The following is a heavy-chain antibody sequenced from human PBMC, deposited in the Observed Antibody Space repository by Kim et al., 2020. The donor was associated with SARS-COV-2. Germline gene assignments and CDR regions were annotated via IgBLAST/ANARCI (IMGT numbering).Heavy chain of an antibody. D-gene: IGHD2-8*01. Sequence: GGSLRLSCAASGFTFSTYAMYWVRQAPGKGLEWVSTISGSGGTTYYANSVKGRFTISRDNSKNTLYLQMNSLRAEDTAVYYCAKVMVSSTRHFEYWGQGTLVTVSS. CDR2: ISGSGGTT. CDR1: GFTFSTYA. J-gene: IGHJ4*02. V-gene: IGHV3-23*01. CDR3: AKVMVSSTRHFEY.